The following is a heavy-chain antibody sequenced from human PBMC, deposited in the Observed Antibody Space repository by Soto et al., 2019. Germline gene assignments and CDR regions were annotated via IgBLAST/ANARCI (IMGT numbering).Heavy chain of an antibody. CDR1: GGSISSGGYY. CDR3: ARGSYCGGDCYSFNAFDI. D-gene: IGHD2-21*02. CDR2: TYYSGST. Sequence: QVQLQESGPGLVKPSQTLSLTCTVSGGSISSGGYYWSWIRQHPGKRLEWIGYTYYSGSTYYNPSLKSRVTISVDTSKNQFSLKLSSVTAADTAVYYCARGSYCGGDCYSFNAFDIWGQGTMVTVSS. J-gene: IGHJ3*02. V-gene: IGHV4-31*03.